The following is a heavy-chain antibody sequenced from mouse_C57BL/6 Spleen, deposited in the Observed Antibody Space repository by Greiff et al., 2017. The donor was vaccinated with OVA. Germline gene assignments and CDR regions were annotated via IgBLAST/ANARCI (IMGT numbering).Heavy chain of an antibody. V-gene: IGHV1-52*01. CDR1: GYTFTSYW. CDR2: IDPSDSET. Sequence: QVQLQQPGAELVRPGSSVKLSCKASGYTFTSYWMHWVKQRPIQGLEWIGNIDPSDSETHYNQKFKDKATLTVDKSSSTAYMQLNSLTSEDSAVYYCARSAVDWYFDVWGTGTTVTVSS. D-gene: IGHD1-1*01. CDR3: ARSAVDWYFDV. J-gene: IGHJ1*03.